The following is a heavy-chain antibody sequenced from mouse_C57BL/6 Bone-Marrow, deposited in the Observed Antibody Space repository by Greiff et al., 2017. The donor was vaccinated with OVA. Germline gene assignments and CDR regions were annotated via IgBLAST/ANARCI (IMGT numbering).Heavy chain of an antibody. J-gene: IGHJ2*01. CDR3: ARSERLRDYFDY. V-gene: IGHV1-52*01. CDR2: IDPSDSET. D-gene: IGHD2-2*01. CDR1: GYTFTSYW. Sequence: QVQLQQPGAELVRPGSSVKLSCKASGYTFTSYWMHWVKQRPIQGLEWIGNIDPSDSETHYNQKFKGKATLTAEKSSSTAYMQLSSLTSDDSAVYFCARSERLRDYFDYWGQGTTLTVSS.